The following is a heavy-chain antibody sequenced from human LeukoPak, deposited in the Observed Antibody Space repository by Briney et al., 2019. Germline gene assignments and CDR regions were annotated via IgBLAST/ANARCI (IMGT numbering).Heavy chain of an antibody. D-gene: IGHD5-12*01. J-gene: IGHJ4*02. Sequence: GGSLRLSCAASGFTFSNYGMHWVRQAPGEGLEWVAVISYDGSNKYYADSVKGRFTISRDNSKNTLYLQMNSLRAEDTAVYYCAKAARYSGYDYPLDYWGQGTLVTVSS. CDR2: ISYDGSNK. CDR1: GFTFSNYG. CDR3: AKAARYSGYDYPLDY. V-gene: IGHV3-30*18.